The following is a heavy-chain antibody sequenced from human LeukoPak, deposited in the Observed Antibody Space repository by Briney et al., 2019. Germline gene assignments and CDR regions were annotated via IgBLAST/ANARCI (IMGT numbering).Heavy chain of an antibody. CDR2: ISYDGSNK. V-gene: IGHV3-30*03. J-gene: IGHJ4*02. CDR3: ARDPDVGGSAYVFDY. Sequence: GGSLRLSCAASGFSFSDFGMHWVRQAPGKGLEWVAVISYDGSNKYYADSVKGRFTISRDNSKNTLYLQMNSLRAEDTAVYYCARDPDVGGSAYVFDYWGQGTLVTVSS. D-gene: IGHD2-15*01. CDR1: GFSFSDFG.